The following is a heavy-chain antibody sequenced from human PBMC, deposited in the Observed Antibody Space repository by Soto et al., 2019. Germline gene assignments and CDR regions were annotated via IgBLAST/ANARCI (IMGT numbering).Heavy chain of an antibody. V-gene: IGHV3-21*06. CDR3: ATPYYFNH. CDR1: GFMFSAYT. J-gene: IGHJ1*01. Sequence: GSLRLSCAASGFMFSAYTMNWVRQATGKGLEWLSSISDDSSYIAYTDSLRGRFTASRDNARNSLYLQIDSLGVEDTAVYYCATPYYFNHWGPGTLVTVSS. CDR2: ISDDSSYI. D-gene: IGHD3-16*01.